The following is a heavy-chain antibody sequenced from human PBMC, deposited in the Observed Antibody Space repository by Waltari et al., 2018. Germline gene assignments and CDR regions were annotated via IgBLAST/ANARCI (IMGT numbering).Heavy chain of an antibody. CDR1: GGSFSGYY. CDR2: INHSGST. J-gene: IGHJ1*01. CDR3: ARGPALRYGGKGPFQH. V-gene: IGHV4-34*01. Sequence: QVQLQQWGAGLLKPSETLSLTCAVYGGSFSGYYWSWIRQPPGKGLECIGEINHSGSTNYNPSLKSRVTISVDTSKNQFSLKLSSVTAADTAVYYCARGPALRYGGKGPFQHWGQGTLVTVSS. D-gene: IGHD2-15*01.